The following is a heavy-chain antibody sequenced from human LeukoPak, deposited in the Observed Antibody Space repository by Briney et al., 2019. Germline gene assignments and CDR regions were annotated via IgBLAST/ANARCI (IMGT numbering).Heavy chain of an antibody. V-gene: IGHV3-21*01. CDR2: ISSSSYI. CDR1: GFTFSSYS. Sequence: GGSLRLSCAASGFTFSSYSMNWVRQAPGKGLEWVSSISSSSYIYYADSVKGRFTISRDNAKNSLYLQMNSLRAEDTAVYYCARGVHPGVDTAMVKWGQGTLVTVSS. J-gene: IGHJ4*02. D-gene: IGHD5-18*01. CDR3: ARGVHPGVDTAMVK.